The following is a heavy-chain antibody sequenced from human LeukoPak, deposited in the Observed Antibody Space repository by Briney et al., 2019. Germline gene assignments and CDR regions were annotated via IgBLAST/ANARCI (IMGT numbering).Heavy chain of an antibody. CDR1: GGSISSSSYY. CDR3: ARTKYLKNWFDP. Sequence: SETLSLTCTVSGGSISSSSYYWGWIRQPPGKGLEWIGSIYYSGSTYYNPSLKSRVTISVDTSKNQFSLKLSSVTAADTAVYYCARTKYLKNWFDPWGQGTLVTVSS. CDR2: IYYSGST. J-gene: IGHJ5*02. D-gene: IGHD2-2*01. V-gene: IGHV4-39*01.